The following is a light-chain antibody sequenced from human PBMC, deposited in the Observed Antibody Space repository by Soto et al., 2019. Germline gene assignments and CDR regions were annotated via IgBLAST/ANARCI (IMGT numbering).Light chain of an antibody. CDR2: EAS. CDR1: QSIGTW. CDR3: QHYNGHIFT. V-gene: IGKV1-5*03. Sequence: DIQMTQSPSSLPASVGDRVTITCRTSQSIGTWLAWYQQKSGSAPKLLIYEASKLQDGVPPRFSGSKSGTQFTLTISSLQHDDFDTYSCQHYNGHIFTLGPGTKVDIK. J-gene: IGKJ3*01.